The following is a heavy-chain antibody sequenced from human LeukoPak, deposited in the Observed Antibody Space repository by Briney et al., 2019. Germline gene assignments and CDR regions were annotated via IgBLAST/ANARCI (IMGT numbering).Heavy chain of an antibody. J-gene: IGHJ4*02. Sequence: ASVKVSCKASGYTLTTYGISWVRQAPGQGLEWMGWINAYNSNTNYAQKLQGRVTMTTDTSTSTAYMEPRSLRSDDSAVYYCARDGSGTWNDYWGQGTLVTVSS. CDR3: ARDGSGTWNDY. CDR2: INAYNSNT. CDR1: GYTLTTYG. D-gene: IGHD3-10*01. V-gene: IGHV1-18*01.